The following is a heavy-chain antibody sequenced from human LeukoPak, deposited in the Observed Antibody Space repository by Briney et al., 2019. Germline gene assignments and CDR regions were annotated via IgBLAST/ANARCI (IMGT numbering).Heavy chain of an antibody. J-gene: IGHJ4*02. CDR3: ARDPGPVSGSSDY. V-gene: IGHV3-21*01. Sequence: GRSLRLSCAASGFTFSSYSMNWVRQAPGKGLEWVSSISSSSSYIYYADSVKGRFTISRDNAKNSLYLQMNSLRAEDTAVYYCARDPGPVSGSSDYWGQGTLVTVSS. CDR1: GFTFSSYS. D-gene: IGHD1-26*01. CDR2: ISSSSSYI.